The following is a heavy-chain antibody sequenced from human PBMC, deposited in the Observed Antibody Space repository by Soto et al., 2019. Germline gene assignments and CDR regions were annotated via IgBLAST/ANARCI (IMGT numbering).Heavy chain of an antibody. V-gene: IGHV5-10-1*01. J-gene: IGHJ6*02. D-gene: IGHD2-21*01. CDR3: ARHLPGHNCYYYGMDV. CDR1: GYRFTRYW. CDR2: IDPSDSYT. Sequence: WEARKISCKGSGYRFTRYWISWVRQMPGTGLEWMGRIDPSDSYTNYSPSFQGHVTISADKSISTAYLQWSSLKASDTAMYYCARHLPGHNCYYYGMDVWGQGTTVTVSS.